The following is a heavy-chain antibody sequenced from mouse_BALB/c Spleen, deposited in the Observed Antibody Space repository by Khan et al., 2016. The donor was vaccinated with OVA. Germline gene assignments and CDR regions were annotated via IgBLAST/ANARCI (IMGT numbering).Heavy chain of an antibody. Sequence: VKLMESGPGLVAPSQSLSITCTVSGFSLTSYGIHWVRQPPGKGLEWLVVIWSDGSTNYNSVLKSRLSIRKDNSKSQVFLKMNSLQTDDTAIYYCARWFDGYSSLYAMDYWGQGTSVTVSS. J-gene: IGHJ4*01. CDR1: GFSLTSYG. V-gene: IGHV2-6*02. CDR2: IWSDGST. CDR3: ARWFDGYSSLYAMDY. D-gene: IGHD2-3*01.